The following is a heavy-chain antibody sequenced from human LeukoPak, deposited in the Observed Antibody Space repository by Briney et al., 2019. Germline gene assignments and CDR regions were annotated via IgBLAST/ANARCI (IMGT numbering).Heavy chain of an antibody. J-gene: IGHJ4*02. D-gene: IGHD3-10*01. CDR3: ARGLYNDYYGSGSSFGY. V-gene: IGHV1-18*01. Sequence: AASVRVSCKASGYTFTSYGISWVRQAPGQGLEWMGWISAYNGNTNYAQKLQGRVTMTTDTSTSTAYVELRSLRSDDTAVYYCARGLYNDYYGSGSSFGYWGQGTLVTVSS. CDR1: GYTFTSYG. CDR2: ISAYNGNT.